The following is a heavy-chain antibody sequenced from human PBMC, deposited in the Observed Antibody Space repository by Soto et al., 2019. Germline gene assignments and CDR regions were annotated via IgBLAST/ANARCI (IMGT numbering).Heavy chain of an antibody. D-gene: IGHD6-13*01. CDR2: IDPSDSYT. V-gene: IGHV5-10-1*01. CDR3: ATRPYSSSWGGEWFDP. J-gene: IGHJ5*02. CDR1: GYSFTSDW. Sequence: GESLKISSKGSGYSFTSDWIRGGRQMPGKVLEWMGRIDPSDSYTNYSPSFQGNATISADKSISTAYLQWSSLKASDTAMYYCATRPYSSSWGGEWFDPWGQGTLVTVSS.